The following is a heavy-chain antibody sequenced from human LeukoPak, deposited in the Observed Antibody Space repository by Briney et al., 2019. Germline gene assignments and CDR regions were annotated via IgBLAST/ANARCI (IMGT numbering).Heavy chain of an antibody. D-gene: IGHD2-15*01. V-gene: IGHV3-48*01. CDR3: VRVKGSYFDY. J-gene: IGHJ4*02. CDR2: ISSSGSAI. Sequence: GGSLRLSCAASGFPLSSYSINWVRQAPGKGLEWVSYISSSGSAIYYVDSVKGRFTVSRDNAKNSLFLQMNSPRAEDTAVYYCVRVKGSYFDYWGQGALVAVSS. CDR1: GFPLSSYS.